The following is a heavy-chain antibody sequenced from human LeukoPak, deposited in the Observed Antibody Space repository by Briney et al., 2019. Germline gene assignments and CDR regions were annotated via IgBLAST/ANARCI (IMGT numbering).Heavy chain of an antibody. Sequence: GGALTLSCAASGFAFSNYALNWVRQAPGNGLEWVSSISGTGDNTYYPESVKGRFTISRDNSKNTVFLQMNSLRAEDTAVFYCAKRSGYTTGWFFDFWGQGTLVTVSS. CDR2: ISGTGDNT. J-gene: IGHJ4*02. V-gene: IGHV3-23*01. CDR3: AKRSGYTTGWFFDF. CDR1: GFAFSNYA. D-gene: IGHD6-19*01.